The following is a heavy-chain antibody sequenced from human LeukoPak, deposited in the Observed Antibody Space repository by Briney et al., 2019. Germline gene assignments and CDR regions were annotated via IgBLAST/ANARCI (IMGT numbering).Heavy chain of an antibody. CDR2: IYYSGST. V-gene: IGHV4-39*01. CDR3: ARLAPATHWP. D-gene: IGHD2-15*01. CDR1: GGSVSSSSYY. Sequence: SETLSLTCTDSGGSVSSSSYYWGWIRQPPGKGLEWIGSIYYSGSTYYNPSPKSRVTISVDTSKNQFSLKLSSVTAADTAVYYCARLAPATHWPWGQGTLVTVSS. J-gene: IGHJ5*02.